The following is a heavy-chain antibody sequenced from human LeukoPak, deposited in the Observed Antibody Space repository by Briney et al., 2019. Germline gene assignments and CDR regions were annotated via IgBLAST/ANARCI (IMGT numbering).Heavy chain of an antibody. CDR1: GGSISSGDYY. CDR3: ARDLHD. D-gene: IGHD4-11*01. CDR2: IYYSGRT. J-gene: IGHJ4*02. Sequence: SETLSLTCTVSGGSISSGDYYWSWIRQHPGKGLEWIGYIYYSGRTYYNPSLESRVTISVDTSKNQFSLKLSSVTAADTAVYYCARDLHDWGQGTLVTVSS. V-gene: IGHV4-31*03.